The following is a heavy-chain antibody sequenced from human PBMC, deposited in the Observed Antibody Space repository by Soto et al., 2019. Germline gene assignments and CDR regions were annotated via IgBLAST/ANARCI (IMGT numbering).Heavy chain of an antibody. V-gene: IGHV3-30-3*01. D-gene: IGHD5-18*01. CDR3: ARDPLWGTDMVLWYFDL. CDR2: ISYDGSNK. CDR1: GFTFSSYA. J-gene: IGHJ2*01. Sequence: QVQLVESGGGVVQPGRSLRLSCAASGFTFSSYAMHWVRQAPGKGLEWVAVISYDGSNKYYADSVKGRFTISRDNSKNTLYLPMNILRAEDTAVYYCARDPLWGTDMVLWYFDLWGRGTLVAVSS.